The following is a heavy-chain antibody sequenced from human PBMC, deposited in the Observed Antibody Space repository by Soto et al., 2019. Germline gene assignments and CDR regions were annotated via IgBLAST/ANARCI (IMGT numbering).Heavy chain of an antibody. CDR1: GITFSSYR. CDR2: SNRDGRST. V-gene: IGHV3-74*01. J-gene: IGHJ3*02. D-gene: IGHD5-12*01. Sequence: PGGTLTLSHAASGITFSSYRMPCARPPPRQGSGWGARSNRDGRSTCYADSVKGRFTISRDNAKNTLYLQMNSLRAEDTAVYYCARDDPLPPSGYDLELPSDAFDIWGQGTMVTVSS. CDR3: ARDDPLPPSGYDLELPSDAFDI.